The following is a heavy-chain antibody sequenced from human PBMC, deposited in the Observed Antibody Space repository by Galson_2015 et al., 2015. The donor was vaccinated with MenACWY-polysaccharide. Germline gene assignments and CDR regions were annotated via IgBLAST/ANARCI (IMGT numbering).Heavy chain of an antibody. CDR2: TSYTGST. V-gene: IGHV4-39*02. Sequence: GWIRQPPGTGLEWIGTTSYTGSTYYNPSLKGRVAFSTDTSNNHFSLTVTSVTAADTAVYYCARRRKRVAGEFDYWGQGTLVTVSS. D-gene: IGHD6-19*01. J-gene: IGHJ4*02. CDR3: ARRRKRVAGEFDY.